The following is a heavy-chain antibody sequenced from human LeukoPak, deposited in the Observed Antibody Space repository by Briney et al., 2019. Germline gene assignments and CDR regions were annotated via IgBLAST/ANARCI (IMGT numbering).Heavy chain of an antibody. J-gene: IGHJ4*02. V-gene: IGHV3-13*01. CDR2: IGTAGDT. D-gene: IGHD7-27*01. CDR3: ARVGDWGFFDY. Sequence: GGSLRLSCAASGFTFGSYDMHWVRQATGKGLEWVSAIGTAGDTYYPGSVKGRFTISRENAKNSLYLQMNSLRAEDTAVYYCARVGDWGFFDYWGQRTLVTVSS. CDR1: GFTFGSYD.